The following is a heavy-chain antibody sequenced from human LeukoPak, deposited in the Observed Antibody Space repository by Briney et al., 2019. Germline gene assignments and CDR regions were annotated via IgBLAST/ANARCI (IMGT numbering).Heavy chain of an antibody. V-gene: IGHV3-53*01. Sequence: PGGSLSLSCAASGFPFSSNYMSWVRQAPGKGLEWVSVIYSGGSTYYADSVKGRFTISRDNSKNTPYLQMNSLRAEDTAVYYCARCSSSYYYYYYMDVWGKGTTVTVSS. CDR2: IYSGGST. J-gene: IGHJ6*03. CDR1: GFPFSSNY. CDR3: ARCSSSYYYYYYMDV. D-gene: IGHD6-13*01.